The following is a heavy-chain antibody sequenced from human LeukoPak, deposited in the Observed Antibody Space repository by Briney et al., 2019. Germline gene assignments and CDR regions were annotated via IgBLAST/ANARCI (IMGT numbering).Heavy chain of an antibody. CDR3: ARDENDYSNYLAN. V-gene: IGHV4-30-4*08. CDR2: IYYSGST. J-gene: IGHJ4*02. CDR1: GGSISSGDYY. Sequence: PSETLSLTCTVAGGSISSGDYYWRWIRQPPGKGLEWIGYIYYSGSTYYNPSLKCRVTISVDTSKNQFSLKLSSVTAADTAVYYCARDENDYSNYLANWGQGTLVTVSS. D-gene: IGHD4-11*01.